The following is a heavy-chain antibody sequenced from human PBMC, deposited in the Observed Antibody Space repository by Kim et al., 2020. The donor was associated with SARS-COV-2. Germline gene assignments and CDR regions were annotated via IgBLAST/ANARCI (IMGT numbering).Heavy chain of an antibody. J-gene: IGHJ5*02. D-gene: IGHD6-19*01. V-gene: IGHV3-30*18. CDR1: GFTFNTYA. CDR2: ISYDGTYK. Sequence: GGSLRLSCAASGFTFNTYAMHWVRQAPGKGLEWVAAISYDGTYKYYGDSVRGRFTVSRDNSKNTLFLQMNNLRSDDTAVYYCAKDRYSSGWDWFDPWGQGTLVTVSS. CDR3: AKDRYSSGWDWFDP.